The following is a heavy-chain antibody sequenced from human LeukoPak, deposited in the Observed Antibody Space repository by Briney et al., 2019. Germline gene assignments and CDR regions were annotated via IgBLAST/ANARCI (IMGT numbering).Heavy chain of an antibody. J-gene: IGHJ4*02. CDR3: ARRNYPYYYDF. CDR2: IYYSGST. CDR1: GVSISGSSHY. D-gene: IGHD1-7*01. V-gene: IGHV4-39*01. Sequence: ASETLSLTCTVSGVSISGSSHYWGWIRQPPGKGLEWIGSIYYSGSTNYNPFLKSRVTISVDTSKNQFSLKLSSVTAADTAVYYCARRNYPYYYDFWGPGILVTVSS.